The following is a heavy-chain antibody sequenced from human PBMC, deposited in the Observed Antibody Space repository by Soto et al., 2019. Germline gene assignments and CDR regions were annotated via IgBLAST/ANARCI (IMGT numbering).Heavy chain of an antibody. CDR3: ARGRIDCSSTSCYANYYYYYYMDV. CDR2: MNPNSGNT. CDR1: GYTFTSYD. V-gene: IGHV1-8*01. J-gene: IGHJ6*03. D-gene: IGHD2-2*01. Sequence: ASVKVSCKASGYTFTSYDINWVRQATGQGLEWMGWMNPNSGNTGYAQKFQGRVTMTRNTSISTAYMELSSLRSEDTAVYCCARGRIDCSSTSCYANYYYYYYMDVWGKGTTVTVSS.